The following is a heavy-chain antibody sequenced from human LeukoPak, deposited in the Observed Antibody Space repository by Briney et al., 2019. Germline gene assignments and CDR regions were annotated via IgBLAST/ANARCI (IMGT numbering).Heavy chain of an antibody. CDR3: TTPKYDSSGYKDY. V-gene: IGHV3-30-3*01. CDR1: GFTFSSYA. CDR2: ISYDGSNK. D-gene: IGHD3-22*01. Sequence: GGSLRLSCAASGFTFSSYAMHWVRQAPGKGLEWVAVISYDGSNKYYADSVKGRFTISRDNSKNTLYLQMNSLKTEDTAVYYCTTPKYDSSGYKDYWGQGTLVTVSS. J-gene: IGHJ4*02.